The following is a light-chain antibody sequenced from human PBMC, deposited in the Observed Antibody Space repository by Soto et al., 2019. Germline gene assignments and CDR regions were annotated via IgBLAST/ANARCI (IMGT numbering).Light chain of an antibody. CDR1: QSVNNN. J-gene: IGKJ5*01. CDR3: QQYDTWPIT. Sequence: EKVMTQSPATLSVSPGERATLSCRASQSVNNNLAWYQQKPGQAPRLLIYAASSRATDIPGRFSGSGSGTEFTLSINSLQSEDFAVYYCQQYDTWPITFGQGTQLEIK. CDR2: AAS. V-gene: IGKV3-15*01.